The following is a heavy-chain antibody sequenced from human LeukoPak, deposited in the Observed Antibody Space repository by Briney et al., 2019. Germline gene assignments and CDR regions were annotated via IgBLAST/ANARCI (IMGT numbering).Heavy chain of an antibody. D-gene: IGHD4-17*01. CDR1: GYSFTSYW. CDR2: SYPGDSDS. Sequence: GESLKISGKCSGYSFTSYWIGWVRQMRGKGLEWMGMSYPGDSDSRYRSSFHGQVPISPDKSIRTAYLRWNSLKASDTDMYYRGRQGGTYGDYVGWFDPWGQGTLLTVSS. CDR3: GRQGGTYGDYVGWFDP. V-gene: IGHV5-51*01. J-gene: IGHJ5*02.